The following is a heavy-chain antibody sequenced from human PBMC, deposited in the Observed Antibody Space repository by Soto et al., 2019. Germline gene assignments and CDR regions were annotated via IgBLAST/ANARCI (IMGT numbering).Heavy chain of an antibody. J-gene: IGHJ4*02. CDR2: IYYSGST. CDR1: GGSISSYY. D-gene: IGHD3-10*01. Sequence: PSETLSLTCTVSGGSISSYYWSWIRQPPGKGLEWIGYIYYSGSTNYNPSLKSRVTISVGTSKNQFSLKLSSVTAADTAVYYCARHPRARGCFDYWGQGTLVTVSS. V-gene: IGHV4-59*08. CDR3: ARHPRARGCFDY.